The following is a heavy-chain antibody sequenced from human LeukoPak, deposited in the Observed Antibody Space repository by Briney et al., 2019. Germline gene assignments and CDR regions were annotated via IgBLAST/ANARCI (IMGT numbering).Heavy chain of an antibody. D-gene: IGHD3-16*01. CDR1: GGSISSSSYY. V-gene: IGHV4-39*07. CDR3: ARGRVSPNYFSRVGGGFFDY. Sequence: SETLSLTCTVSGGSISSSSYYWGWVRQPPGKGLEWIGSIYYSGSTYYNPSLKSRVTISLDTSKNQFSLKLSSVTAADTAVYYCARGRVSPNYFSRVGGGFFDYWGQGTLVTVSS. CDR2: IYYSGST. J-gene: IGHJ4*02.